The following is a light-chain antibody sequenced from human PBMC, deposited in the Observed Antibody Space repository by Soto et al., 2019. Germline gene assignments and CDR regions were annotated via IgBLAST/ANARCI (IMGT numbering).Light chain of an antibody. V-gene: IGKV3-20*01. Sequence: EIVFTQSPGTLSLSPGERATLSCRASHSVSSSFLAWYQQKPGQAPRLVIYGASSRATGIPDRFSGSGSGTDFTLTISSLEPEDFAVYYCQQYGSSPWTFGQGTKVDIK. CDR1: HSVSSSF. J-gene: IGKJ1*01. CDR2: GAS. CDR3: QQYGSSPWT.